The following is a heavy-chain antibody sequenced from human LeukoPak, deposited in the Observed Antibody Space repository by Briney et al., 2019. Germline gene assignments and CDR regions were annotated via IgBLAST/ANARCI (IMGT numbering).Heavy chain of an antibody. D-gene: IGHD1-26*01. V-gene: IGHV1-18*01. J-gene: IGHJ5*02. Sequence: ASVKVSCKASGYTFTSYGISWVRQAPGQGREWMGWISAYNGNTNYAQKLQGRVTMTTDTSTSTAYMELRSLRSDDTAVYYCARDPAHGASGSYLDPWGQGTLVTVSS. CDR3: ARDPAHGASGSYLDP. CDR2: ISAYNGNT. CDR1: GYTFTSYG.